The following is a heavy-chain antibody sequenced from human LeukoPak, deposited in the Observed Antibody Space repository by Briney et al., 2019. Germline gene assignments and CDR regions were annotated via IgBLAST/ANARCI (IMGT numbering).Heavy chain of an antibody. Sequence: ASVKVSCKASGYTFTSYGISWVRQAPGQGLEWMGIINPSGGSTSYAQKFQGRVTMTRDTSTSTVYMELSSLRSEDTAVYYCAREGTIFGVVMFFDYWGQGTLVTVST. CDR2: INPSGGST. D-gene: IGHD3-3*01. V-gene: IGHV1-46*01. CDR1: GYTFTSYG. CDR3: AREGTIFGVVMFFDY. J-gene: IGHJ4*02.